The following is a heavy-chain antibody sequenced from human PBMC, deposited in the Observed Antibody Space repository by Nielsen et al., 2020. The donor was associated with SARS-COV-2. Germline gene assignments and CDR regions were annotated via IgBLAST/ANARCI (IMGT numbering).Heavy chain of an antibody. CDR3: ASLFAGQWLAHDY. V-gene: IGHV4-30-4*01. CDR2: IYYSGSA. D-gene: IGHD6-19*01. J-gene: IGHJ4*02. CDR1: GGSINSDDYY. Sequence: SETLSLTCTVSGGSINSDDYYWTWIRQPPGKGLEWIGYIYYSGSAYYNPSLKSRLTISIDTSKNQFSLKVISVTAADTAVYYCASLFAGQWLAHDYWGQGTLVTVSS.